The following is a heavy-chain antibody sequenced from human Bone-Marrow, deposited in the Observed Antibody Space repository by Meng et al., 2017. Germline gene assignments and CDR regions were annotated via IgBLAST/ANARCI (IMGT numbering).Heavy chain of an antibody. CDR1: GGSISSGGYS. D-gene: IGHD3-10*01. CDR2: IYHSGST. Sequence: QLQLQESGSGLVKPSQNLSLTCAVSGGSISSGGYSWSWIRQQPGEGLEWIGYIYHSGSTYYNPSLKSRDTISVDRSKNQFSLKLSSVTAADTAVYYCARGRYYYGSGSHFDYWGQGTLVTVSS. CDR3: ARGRYYYGSGSHFDY. V-gene: IGHV4-30-2*01. J-gene: IGHJ4*02.